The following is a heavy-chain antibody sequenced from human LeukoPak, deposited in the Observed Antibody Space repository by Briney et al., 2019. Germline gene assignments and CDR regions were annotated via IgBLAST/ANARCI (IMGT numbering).Heavy chain of an antibody. J-gene: IGHJ4*02. V-gene: IGHV3-30*18. CDR1: GVTFSNYG. D-gene: IGHD5-24*01. Sequence: GRSLRLSCAASGVTFSNYGMHWVRQAPGKGLELVGVISYDGSKKFYADSVKGRFTISRDNSENTLYLQMISLRPEDKAIYQCAKDGPYRDGHNNDYFDSWGQGTLVTVSS. CDR3: AKDGPYRDGHNNDYFDS. CDR2: ISYDGSKK.